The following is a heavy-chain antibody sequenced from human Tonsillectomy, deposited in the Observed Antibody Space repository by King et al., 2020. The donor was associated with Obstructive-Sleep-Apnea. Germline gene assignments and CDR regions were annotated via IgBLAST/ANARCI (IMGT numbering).Heavy chain of an antibody. V-gene: IGHV3-21*01. J-gene: IGHJ6*02. CDR3: ARDLLSGSYYPYYYYGMDV. CDR2: ISSSSSYI. D-gene: IGHD1-26*01. Sequence: VQLVESGGGLGKPRGSLRLSCAASGFTFSSYIMNWVRHAPVGGLGWVSSISSSSSYISYADSVNGRCPITRDNVKNSLYLQMNSLRAEDTAVYYCARDLLSGSYYPYYYYGMDVWGQGTTVTVSS. CDR1: GFTFSSYI.